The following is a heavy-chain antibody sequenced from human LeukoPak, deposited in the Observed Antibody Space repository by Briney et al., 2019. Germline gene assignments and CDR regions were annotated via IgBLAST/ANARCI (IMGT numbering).Heavy chain of an antibody. CDR1: GYTFTGYY. J-gene: IGHJ5*02. V-gene: IGHV1-2*02. Sequence: ASVKVSCKASGYTFTGYYMHWVRQAPGQGLEWMGWINPNSGGTNYAQKFQGRVTMTRDTSISTAYMELSSLRSEDTAVYYCARDYSSGHYGAPYNWFDPWGQGTLVTVSS. D-gene: IGHD3-22*01. CDR2: INPNSGGT. CDR3: ARDYSSGHYGAPYNWFDP.